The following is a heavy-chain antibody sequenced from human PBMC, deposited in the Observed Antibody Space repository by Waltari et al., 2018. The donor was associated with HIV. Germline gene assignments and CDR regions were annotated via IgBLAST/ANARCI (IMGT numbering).Heavy chain of an antibody. V-gene: IGHV4-30-4*01. CDR2: IYYSGST. J-gene: IGHJ4*02. D-gene: IGHD3-22*01. CDR3: ARGPSGDSSGRGFGY. CDR1: GDSISSGDYY. Sequence: QVQLQESGPGLVKPSQTLSLTCTVSGDSISSGDYYWSWIRQPPGKGLEWIGYIYYSGSTYYNPSLTSRVTISVDTSKNEFSLKLSSVTAADTAVYYCARGPSGDSSGRGFGYWGQGTLVTVSS.